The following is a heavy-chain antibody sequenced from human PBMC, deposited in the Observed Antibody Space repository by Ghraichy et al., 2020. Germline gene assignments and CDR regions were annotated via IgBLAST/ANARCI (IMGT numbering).Heavy chain of an antibody. CDR3: TTADYYDSSGLY. Sequence: GESLNISCAASGFTFSNAWMSWVRQAPGKGLEWVGRIKSKTDGGTTDYAAPVKGRFTISRDDSKNTLYLQMNSLKTEDTAVYYCTTADYYDSSGLYWGQGTLVTVSS. CDR2: IKSKTDGGTT. V-gene: IGHV3-15*01. D-gene: IGHD3-22*01. CDR1: GFTFSNAW. J-gene: IGHJ4*02.